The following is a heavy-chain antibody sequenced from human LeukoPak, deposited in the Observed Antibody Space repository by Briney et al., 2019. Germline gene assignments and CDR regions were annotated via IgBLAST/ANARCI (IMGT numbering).Heavy chain of an antibody. Sequence: ASVKVSCKASGGTFSSYAISWVRQAPGQGLEWMGEIIAIFGTANYAQKFQGRVTITADESTSTAYMELSSLRSEDTAVYYCARGGSSSLYEGYFDCWGQGTLVTVSS. D-gene: IGHD6-13*01. CDR1: GGTFSSYA. V-gene: IGHV1-69*13. CDR3: ARGGSSSLYEGYFDC. CDR2: IIAIFGTA. J-gene: IGHJ4*02.